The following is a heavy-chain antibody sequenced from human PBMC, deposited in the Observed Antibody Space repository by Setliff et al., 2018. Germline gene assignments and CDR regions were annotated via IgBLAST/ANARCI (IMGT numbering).Heavy chain of an antibody. Sequence: ASVKVSCKASAFTKYYMHWVRQAPGQGLEWMGWISPYKSDTNYAQKFQGRVSMTTDTSTSTAYMELRNLRSDDTALYYCARAPLMVVVPPDAHRFDPWGQGTLVTVSS. D-gene: IGHD2-2*01. CDR1: AFTKYY. CDR2: ISPYKSDT. CDR3: ARAPLMVVVPPDAHRFDP. V-gene: IGHV1-18*04. J-gene: IGHJ5*02.